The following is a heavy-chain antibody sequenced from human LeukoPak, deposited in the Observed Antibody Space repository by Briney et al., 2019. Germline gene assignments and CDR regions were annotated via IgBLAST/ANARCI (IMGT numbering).Heavy chain of an antibody. J-gene: IGHJ5*02. D-gene: IGHD3-9*01. V-gene: IGHV1-2*02. Sequence: ASVKVSCKASGYTFTGYLHWVRQAPGQGLEWLGWINPNSGDTSHAQKFQGRVTMTRDTSISTAYMELSRLTSDDTAVYFCARDRVTIIGRAAGPNNWFDPWGQGTLVTVSS. CDR3: ARDRVTIIGRAAGPNNWFDP. CDR2: INPNSGDT. CDR1: GYTFTGY.